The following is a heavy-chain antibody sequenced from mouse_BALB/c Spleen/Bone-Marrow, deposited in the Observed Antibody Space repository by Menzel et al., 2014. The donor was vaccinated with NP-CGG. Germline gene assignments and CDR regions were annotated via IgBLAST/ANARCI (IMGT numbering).Heavy chain of an antibody. CDR3: ARGINTGYFDY. CDR1: GYAFTNYL. Sequence: VQLQQSGAELVRPGTSVKVSCKASGYAFTNYLIEWVKQRPGQGLEWIGVINPGSGGTNYNEKFKGKATLTADKSSSTAYMQLSSLTSDDSAVYFCARGINTGYFDYWGQGTTLTVSS. V-gene: IGHV1-54*01. CDR2: INPGSGGT. J-gene: IGHJ2*01. D-gene: IGHD1-1*01.